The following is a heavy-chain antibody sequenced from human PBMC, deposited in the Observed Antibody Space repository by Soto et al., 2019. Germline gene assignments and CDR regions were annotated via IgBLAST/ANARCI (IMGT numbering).Heavy chain of an antibody. CDR1: GFNFIGYT. J-gene: IGHJ4*02. Sequence: PEESLPISCEASGFNFIGYTMVWVLQGPGKGLEWPSSISSSSSFIYYADSMKGRLTVPRYNAKNSSYFELTKLRDEDMAVYYCAREGWELYFDSWGQGTLVTVSS. CDR3: AREGWELYFDS. D-gene: IGHD1-26*01. V-gene: IGHV3-21*06. CDR2: ISSSSSFI.